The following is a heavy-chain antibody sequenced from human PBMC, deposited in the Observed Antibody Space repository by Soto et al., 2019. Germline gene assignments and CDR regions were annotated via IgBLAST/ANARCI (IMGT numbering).Heavy chain of an antibody. CDR1: GGSFSGYY. CDR3: ARGYSRFDY. V-gene: IGHV4-34*01. J-gene: IGHJ4*02. CDR2: INHSGST. Sequence: SETLSLTCAVYGGSFSGYYWSWIRQPPGKGLEWIGEINHSGSTNYNPSLKSRVTISVDTSKNQFSLKLNSVTAADTAVYYCARGYSRFDYWGQGTLVTVSS. D-gene: IGHD5-18*01.